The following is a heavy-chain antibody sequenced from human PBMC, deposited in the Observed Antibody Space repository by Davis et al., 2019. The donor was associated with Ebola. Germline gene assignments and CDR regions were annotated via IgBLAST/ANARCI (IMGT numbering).Heavy chain of an antibody. D-gene: IGHD5-24*01. CDR1: GFTFSNAW. V-gene: IGHV3-15*01. CDR3: ARAFLSIDGYNYRRTYFDY. J-gene: IGHJ4*02. CDR2: IKSKTDGGTT. Sequence: GGSLRLSCAASGFTFSNAWMSWVRQAPGKGLEWVGRIKSKTDGGTTDYAAPVKGRFTISRDNAKDSLYLQMNSLRAEDTAVYYCARAFLSIDGYNYRRTYFDYWGQGTLVTVSS.